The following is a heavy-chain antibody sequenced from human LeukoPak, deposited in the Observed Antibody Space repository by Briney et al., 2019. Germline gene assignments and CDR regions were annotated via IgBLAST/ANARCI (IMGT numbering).Heavy chain of an antibody. CDR3: AGSIGGAGGYWFDP. CDR2: INPSGGST. J-gene: IGHJ5*02. Sequence: GASVKVSCKASGYTFTSYYMHWVRQAPGQGLEWMGIINPSGGSTSYAQKFQGRVTMTRDTSTSTVYMELSSLRSEDTAVYYCAGSIGGAGGYWFDPWAREPWSPSPQ. CDR1: GYTFTSYY. D-gene: IGHD1-26*01. V-gene: IGHV1-46*01.